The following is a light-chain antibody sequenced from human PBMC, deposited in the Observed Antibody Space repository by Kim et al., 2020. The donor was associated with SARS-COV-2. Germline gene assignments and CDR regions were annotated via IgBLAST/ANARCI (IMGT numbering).Light chain of an antibody. J-gene: IGKJ1*01. V-gene: IGKV3-15*01. CDR2: GAS. CDR3: QQYNNWPGRT. CDR1: QSVSST. Sequence: SPGERATLACRASQSVSSTLAWYQQKPGQAPRLLIYGASTRATGIPARFSGSGSGTEFTLTISSLQSEDFAVYYCQQYNNWPGRTFGQGTKVDIK.